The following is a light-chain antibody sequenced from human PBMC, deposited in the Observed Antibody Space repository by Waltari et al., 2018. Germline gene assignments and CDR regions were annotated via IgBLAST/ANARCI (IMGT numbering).Light chain of an antibody. Sequence: EIVLTQSPGTLSLSPGERATLSCRASQSVGRSLAWYQQKRGQAPRLLIYGASSRATGIPDRFSGSGSGTDFSLTISRLEPEDFVVYYCQHYVRLPATFGQGTDVEIK. CDR2: GAS. CDR1: QSVGRS. J-gene: IGKJ1*01. V-gene: IGKV3-20*01. CDR3: QHYVRLPAT.